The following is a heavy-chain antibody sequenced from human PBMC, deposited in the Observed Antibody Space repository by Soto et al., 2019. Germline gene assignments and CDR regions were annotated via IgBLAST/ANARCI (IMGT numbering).Heavy chain of an antibody. V-gene: IGHV3-23*01. J-gene: IGHJ6*02. CDR2: ISGSGGST. CDR1: GFTFSSYA. D-gene: IGHD6-19*01. CDR3: AKDRRYSSGWYGADGMDV. Sequence: GGSLRLSCAASGFTFSSYAMSWVRQAPGKGLEWVSAISGSGGSTYYADSVKGRFTISRDNSKNTLYLQMNSLRAEDTAVYYCAKDRRYSSGWYGADGMDVWGQGTTVTVSS.